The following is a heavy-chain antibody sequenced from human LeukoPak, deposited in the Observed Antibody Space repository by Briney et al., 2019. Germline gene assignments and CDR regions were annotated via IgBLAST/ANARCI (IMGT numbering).Heavy chain of an antibody. Sequence: GGSLRLSCAASGFTFSSYGMHWVRQAPGKGLEWVAFIRYDGSNKYYADSVKGRFTISRDNSKNTLYLQMNSLRAEDTAVYHCAKDGLSYILFDYWGQGTLVTVSS. J-gene: IGHJ4*02. CDR1: GFTFSSYG. CDR3: AKDGLSYILFDY. D-gene: IGHD3-10*01. V-gene: IGHV3-30*02. CDR2: IRYDGSNK.